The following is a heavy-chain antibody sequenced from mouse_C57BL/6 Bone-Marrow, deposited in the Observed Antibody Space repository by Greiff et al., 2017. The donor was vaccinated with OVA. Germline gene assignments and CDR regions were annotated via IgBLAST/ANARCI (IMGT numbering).Heavy chain of an antibody. D-gene: IGHD1-1*01. V-gene: IGHV1-69*01. CDR1: GYTFTSYW. CDR3: AREAAVVGWYFDV. J-gene: IGHJ1*03. Sequence: QVQLQQPGAELVMPGASVKLSCKASGYTFTSYWMHWVKQRPGQGLEWIGEIDPSDSYTNYNQKFKGKATLTVDKSSSTAYMQLSSLTSEDSAVYYCAREAAVVGWYFDVWGTGTTVTVSS. CDR2: IDPSDSYT.